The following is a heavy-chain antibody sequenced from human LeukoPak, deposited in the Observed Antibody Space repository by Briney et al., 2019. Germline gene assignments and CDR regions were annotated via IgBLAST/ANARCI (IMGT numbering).Heavy chain of an antibody. J-gene: IGHJ4*02. CDR1: GFTFSNFW. CDR3: TRALDY. CDR2: INQNGGEK. V-gene: IGHV3-7*04. Sequence: GGSLRLSCATSGFTFSNFWMDWVPQAPGKGLEWVANINQNGGEKYYADSVKGRFTISRDNAKNSLYLQMNSLRVEDTAVYYCTRALDYWGQGTLVTVSS.